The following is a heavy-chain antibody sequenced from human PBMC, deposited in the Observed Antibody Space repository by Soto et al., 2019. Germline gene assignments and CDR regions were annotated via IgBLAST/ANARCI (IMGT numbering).Heavy chain of an antibody. J-gene: IGHJ6*02. D-gene: IGHD2-2*01. CDR3: ARSHGSSTSLEIYYYYYYGMDV. CDR2: IIPISGTA. CDR1: GGTFSSYA. Sequence: QVQLVQSGAEVKKPGSSVKVSCKASGGTFSSYAISWVRQAPGQGLEWMGGIIPISGTANYAQKFQGRVTIPADESTSTAYMELSSLRSEDTAVYYCARSHGSSTSLEIYYYYYYGMDVWGQGTTVTVSS. V-gene: IGHV1-69*01.